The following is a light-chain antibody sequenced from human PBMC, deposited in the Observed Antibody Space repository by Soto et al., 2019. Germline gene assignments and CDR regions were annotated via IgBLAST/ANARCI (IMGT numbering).Light chain of an antibody. CDR1: SGDIGSYNR. CDR2: EVT. Sequence: QSVLTQPASVSGSPGQSITISCTGTSGDIGSYNRVSWYQQHPGKAPKLIIYEVTDRPSGVPNRFSASKSGNTASLTISGLQAEDEAEYYCSSYTNIKTRACVFGTGTKVTVL. V-gene: IGLV2-14*01. CDR3: SSYTNIKTRACV. J-gene: IGLJ1*01.